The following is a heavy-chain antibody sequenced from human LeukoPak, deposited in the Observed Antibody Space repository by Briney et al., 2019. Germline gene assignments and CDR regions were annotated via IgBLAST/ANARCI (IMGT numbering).Heavy chain of an antibody. V-gene: IGHV3-53*01. CDR3: AREMRPPYYYDSSGYYKLYAFDI. Sequence: PGGSLRLSCAASGFTVSSNYMSWVRQAPGKGLEWVSVIYSGGSTYYADSVKGRFTISRHNSKNTLYLQMNSLRAEDTAVYYCAREMRPPYYYDSSGYYKLYAFDIWGQGTMVTVSS. D-gene: IGHD3-22*01. J-gene: IGHJ3*02. CDR1: GFTVSSNY. CDR2: IYSGGST.